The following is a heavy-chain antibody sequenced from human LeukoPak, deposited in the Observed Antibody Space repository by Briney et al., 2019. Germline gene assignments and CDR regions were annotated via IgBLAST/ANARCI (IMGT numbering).Heavy chain of an antibody. CDR3: ARGLSSWDYYFDN. V-gene: IGHV4-59*01. CDR2: IYYSGGT. J-gene: IGHJ4*02. D-gene: IGHD6-13*01. CDR1: GGSISIYH. Sequence: SETLSLTCTVSGGSISIYHWSWIRQPPGKGLEWIGYIYYSGGTNYNPPLKSRVTISIDTSQNQFSLNLSSVTAADTAVYYCARGLSSWDYYFDNWGQGTLVTVSS.